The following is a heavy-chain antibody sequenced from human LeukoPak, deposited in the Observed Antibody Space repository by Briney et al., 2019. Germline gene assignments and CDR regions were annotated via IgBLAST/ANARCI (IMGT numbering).Heavy chain of an antibody. Sequence: GGSLRLSCAASGFTFSSYAMSWVRQAPGKGLEWVSAISGSGGSTYYADSVKGRFTISRDNSKNTLYLQMNSLRAEDTAVYYCARDGESRWAFDIWGQGTSVSVSS. D-gene: IGHD3-10*01. J-gene: IGHJ3*02. V-gene: IGHV3-23*01. CDR2: ISGSGGST. CDR3: ARDGESRWAFDI. CDR1: GFTFSSYA.